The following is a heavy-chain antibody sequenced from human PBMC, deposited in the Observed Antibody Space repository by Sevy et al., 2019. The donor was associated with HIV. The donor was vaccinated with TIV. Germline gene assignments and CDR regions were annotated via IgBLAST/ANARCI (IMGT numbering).Heavy chain of an antibody. CDR2: ISAYNGNT. D-gene: IGHD6-19*01. CDR3: ARWYSSGYLFDY. Sequence: ASVKVSCKASGYTFTSYGISWVRQAPGQGLEWVGWISAYNGNTNYAQKLQGRVNMTTDTSTSTADMELRGLRSDDTAVYYCARWYSSGYLFDYWGQGTLVTVSS. V-gene: IGHV1-18*01. CDR1: GYTFTSYG. J-gene: IGHJ4*02.